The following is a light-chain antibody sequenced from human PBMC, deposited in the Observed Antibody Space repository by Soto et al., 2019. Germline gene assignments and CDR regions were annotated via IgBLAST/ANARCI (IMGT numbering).Light chain of an antibody. CDR1: SSDVGGYNY. J-gene: IGLJ1*01. Sequence: QSALTQPASVSGSPGQSITISCTGTSSDVGGYNYVSWYQQHPGKAPKPMIYDVSNRPSGVSNRLSGPKSGNTASLTISGLQAEDEADYYCSSYTSSSTLLYVFGTGTKLTVL. CDR3: SSYTSSSTLLYV. V-gene: IGLV2-14*01. CDR2: DVS.